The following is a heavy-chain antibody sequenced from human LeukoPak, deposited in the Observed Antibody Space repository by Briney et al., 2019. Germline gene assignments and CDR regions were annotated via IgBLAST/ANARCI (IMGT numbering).Heavy chain of an antibody. CDR3: ARIRGYSYGLFDC. Sequence: PSETLSLTCAVYGGSFSGYYWSWIRQPPGKGLEWIGEINHSGSTNYNPSLKSRVTISVDTSKNQFSLKLSSVTAADTAVYYCARIRGYSYGLFDCWGQGTLVTVSS. V-gene: IGHV4-34*01. D-gene: IGHD5-18*01. J-gene: IGHJ4*02. CDR2: INHSGST. CDR1: GGSFSGYY.